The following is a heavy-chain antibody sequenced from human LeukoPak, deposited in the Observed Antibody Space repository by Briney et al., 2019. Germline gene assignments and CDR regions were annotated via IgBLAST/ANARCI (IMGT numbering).Heavy chain of an antibody. Sequence: GGSLRLSCAASGFTFGSYSMNWVRQAPGKGLEWVSSISSSSSYIYYADSVKGRFTISRDNAKNSLYLQMNSLRAEDTAVYYCARGGYDQTGDYWGQGTLVTVSS. CDR2: ISSSSSYI. V-gene: IGHV3-21*01. D-gene: IGHD5-12*01. CDR3: ARGGYDQTGDY. J-gene: IGHJ4*02. CDR1: GFTFGSYS.